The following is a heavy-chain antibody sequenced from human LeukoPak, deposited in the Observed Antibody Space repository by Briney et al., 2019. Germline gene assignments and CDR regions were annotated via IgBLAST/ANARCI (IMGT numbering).Heavy chain of an antibody. CDR3: ARDDLSGSYYDY. J-gene: IGHJ4*02. V-gene: IGHV3-48*03. CDR2: ISSSGSTI. Sequence: PGGSLRLSCAASGFTFSSYEMSWVRQAPGKGLEWVSYISSSGSTIYYADSVKGRFTISRDNAKNSLYLQMNSLRAEDTAVYYCARDDLSGSYYDYWGQGTLVTVSS. D-gene: IGHD1-26*01. CDR1: GFTFSSYE.